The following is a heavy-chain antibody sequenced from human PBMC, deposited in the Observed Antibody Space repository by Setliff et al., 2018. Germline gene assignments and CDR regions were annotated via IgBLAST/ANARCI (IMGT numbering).Heavy chain of an antibody. V-gene: IGHV4-61*01. CDR2: IYYSGST. Sequence: SETLSLTCTVSGGSISNDSYYWSWIRQPPGKGLEWIGYIYYSGSTNYNPSLKSRVTISVDTSKNQFSLKLSSMTAADTAGYYCARHGSYYYMDVWGKGTTVTVSS. CDR1: GGSISNDSYY. CDR3: ARHGSYYYMDV. J-gene: IGHJ6*03. D-gene: IGHD2-2*03.